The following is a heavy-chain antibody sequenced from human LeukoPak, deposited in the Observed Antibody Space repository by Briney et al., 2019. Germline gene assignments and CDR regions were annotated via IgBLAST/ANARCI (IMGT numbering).Heavy chain of an antibody. Sequence: ASVKVSCKASGYTFTSYGISWVRQAPGQGLEWMGWISAYNGNTNYAQKLQGRVTMTTDTSTSTAYMELRSLRSDDTAVYYCARDGEQQLPRANYYFDFWGQGTLVTVSS. J-gene: IGHJ4*02. CDR3: ARDGEQQLPRANYYFDF. CDR2: ISAYNGNT. CDR1: GYTFTSYG. V-gene: IGHV1-18*01. D-gene: IGHD6-13*01.